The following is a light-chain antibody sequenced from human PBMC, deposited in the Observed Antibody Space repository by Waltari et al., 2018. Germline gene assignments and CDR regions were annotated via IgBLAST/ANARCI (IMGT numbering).Light chain of an antibody. J-gene: IGKJ2*01. Sequence: DIQMTQSPSPLSASVGDRVTITCRASQSITSFLNWYQQIPGKAPKLLIYAASSLQSGVPSRFSGSGSGTDFTLTISSLQPEDFATYYCQQSSITPYTFGQGTKLAIK. CDR1: QSITSF. V-gene: IGKV1-39*01. CDR2: AAS. CDR3: QQSSITPYT.